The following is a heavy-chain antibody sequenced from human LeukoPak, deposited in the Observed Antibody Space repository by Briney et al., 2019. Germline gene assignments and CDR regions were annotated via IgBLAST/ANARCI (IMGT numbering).Heavy chain of an antibody. D-gene: IGHD2-15*01. Sequence: GGSLRLSCAASGFTFSSYEMNWVRQAPGKGLEWVSYISGSGNTIYYADSVKGRFTISRDNAKNSLYLQMNSLRAEDKAGYYCARGVALDYWGQGTLVTVST. CDR2: ISGSGNTI. CDR3: ARGVALDY. V-gene: IGHV3-48*03. CDR1: GFTFSSYE. J-gene: IGHJ4*02.